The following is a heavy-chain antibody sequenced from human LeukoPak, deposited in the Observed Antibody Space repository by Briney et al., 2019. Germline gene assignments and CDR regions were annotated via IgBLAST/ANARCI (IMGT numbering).Heavy chain of an antibody. CDR2: IYPGDSDT. CDR3: AVCTSCYKRYYYYYYMDV. Sequence: GESLKISCKGSGYSFTSYWIGWVRQMPGKGLEWMGIIYPGDSDTRYSPSFQGQVTISADKSISTAYLQWSSLKASDTAMYYCAVCTSCYKRYYYYYYMDVWGKGTTVTVSS. D-gene: IGHD2-2*02. J-gene: IGHJ6*03. CDR1: GYSFTSYW. V-gene: IGHV5-51*01.